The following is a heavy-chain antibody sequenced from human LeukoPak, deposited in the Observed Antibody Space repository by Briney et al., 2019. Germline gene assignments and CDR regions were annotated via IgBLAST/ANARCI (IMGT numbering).Heavy chain of an antibody. CDR1: AYTFTGHY. D-gene: IGHD6-19*01. CDR3: ARSMAGTFDY. V-gene: IGHV1-2*02. J-gene: IGHJ4*02. CDR2: INPNNGGT. Sequence: ASVTVSFTSSAYTFTGHYIHWVRHAPGQGLEWMGWINPNNGGTNSAQKFQGRVTLTRDTSMSTAYMELSRLRSDDAAVYYCARSMAGTFDYWGQGTLVTVSS.